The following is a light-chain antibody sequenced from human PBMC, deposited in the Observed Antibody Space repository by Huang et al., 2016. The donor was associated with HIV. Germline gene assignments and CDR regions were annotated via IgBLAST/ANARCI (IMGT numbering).Light chain of an antibody. CDR1: QDISNY. CDR3: QQYDTYPHT. CDR2: AAS. Sequence: AIRITQSPSSLSASTGDRVTITCRASQDISNYLAWYQQKPGEAPKLLIFAASTLQSGVPSRFSGGGSGTDFTLTINCLQSEDLATYVCQQYDTYPHTFGQGTRLEMK. J-gene: IGKJ5*01. V-gene: IGKV1-8*01.